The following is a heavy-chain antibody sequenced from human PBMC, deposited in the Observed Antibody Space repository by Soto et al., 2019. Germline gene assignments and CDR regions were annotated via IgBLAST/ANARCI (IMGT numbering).Heavy chain of an antibody. CDR1: GYTFTSYD. J-gene: IGHJ4*02. V-gene: IGHV1-8*01. Sequence: QVQLVQSVAEVKKPGASVKVSCKASGYTFTSYDINWVRQATGPGLEWMGWMNPNTGNTDIAQKFQGRVTMTPNTSLRTAYMELRRPRSVDTAVYYCARAGPDLYCSTTSCRAFAYGGQGTLVTVPS. D-gene: IGHD2-2*01. CDR3: ARAGPDLYCSTTSCRAFAY. CDR2: MNPNTGNT.